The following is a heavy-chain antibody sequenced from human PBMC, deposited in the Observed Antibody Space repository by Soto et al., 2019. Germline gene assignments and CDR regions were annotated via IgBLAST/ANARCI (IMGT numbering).Heavy chain of an antibody. CDR2: IYYSGST. D-gene: IGHD2-15*01. CDR3: AGQGGYCSGGSC. CDR1: GGSISSYY. V-gene: IGHV4-59*01. J-gene: IGHJ4*02. Sequence: KQSQTLSLTCTVSGGSISSYYWSWIRQPPGKGLEWIGYIYYSGSTNYNPSLKSRVTISVDTSKNQFSLKLSSVTAADTAVYYCAGQGGYCSGGSCWGQGTLVTVSS.